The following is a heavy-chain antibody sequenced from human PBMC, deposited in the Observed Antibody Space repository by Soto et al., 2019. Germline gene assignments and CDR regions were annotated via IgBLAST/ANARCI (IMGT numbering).Heavy chain of an antibody. V-gene: IGHV1-2*02. D-gene: IGHD3-22*01. CDR2: INPNSGGT. CDR3: ARSVGSYDSSGYYFDY. J-gene: IGHJ4*02. CDR1: GYTFTGYY. Sequence: VASVKVSCKASGYTFTGYYMHWVRQAPGQGLEWMGWINPNSGGTNYAQKFQGRVTMTRDTSISTAYMELSRLRSDDTAVYYCARSVGSYDSSGYYFDYWGQGTLVTVSS.